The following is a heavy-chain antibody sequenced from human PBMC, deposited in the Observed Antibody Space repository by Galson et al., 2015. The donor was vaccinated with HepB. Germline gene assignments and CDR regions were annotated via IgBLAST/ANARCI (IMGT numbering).Heavy chain of an antibody. Sequence: SLRLSCAASGFTFSSYGMHWVRQAPGKGLEWVAVVWYDGTNKYYADSVKGRFTISRDNSKNTLYVQMNSLRAEDTAVYYCAREDYYDSTGYYPGNHWGQGTLVTVSS. CDR1: GFTFSSYG. J-gene: IGHJ5*02. CDR2: VWYDGTNK. D-gene: IGHD3-22*01. CDR3: AREDYYDSTGYYPGNH. V-gene: IGHV3-33*08.